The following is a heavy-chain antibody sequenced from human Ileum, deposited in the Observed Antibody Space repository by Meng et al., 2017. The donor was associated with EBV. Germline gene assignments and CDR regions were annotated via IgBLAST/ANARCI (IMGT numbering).Heavy chain of an antibody. CDR3: GRDQGRELINH. J-gene: IGHJ4*02. Sequence: QGPVQESGPGLVKPSGTLSLTCTVSGDSISSDIWWSWFRQPPGKGLEWIGEVYHRGDTNYNPSLKSRVDISVDKSKNQFYLSLFSVTAADTAVYYCGRDQGRELINHWGQGTLVTVSS. D-gene: IGHD1-7*01. CDR2: VYHRGDT. V-gene: IGHV4-4*02. CDR1: GDSISSDIW.